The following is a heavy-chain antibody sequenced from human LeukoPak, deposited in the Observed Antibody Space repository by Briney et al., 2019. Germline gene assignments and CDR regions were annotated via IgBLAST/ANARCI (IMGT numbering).Heavy chain of an antibody. CDR2: IKQDGTEK. CDR1: GFTFSSDW. Sequence: GGSLRLSCAASGFTFSSDWMIWVRQAPGKGLEWVANIKQDGTEKYYVDSVKGRFTISRDNAKNSLYLQMNSLRAEDTAVYYCTREKIVGAASDYWGQGTPVTVSS. CDR3: TREKIVGAASDY. V-gene: IGHV3-7*01. D-gene: IGHD1-26*01. J-gene: IGHJ4*02.